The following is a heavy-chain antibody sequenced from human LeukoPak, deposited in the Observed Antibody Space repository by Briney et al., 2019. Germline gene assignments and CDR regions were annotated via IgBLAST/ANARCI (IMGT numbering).Heavy chain of an antibody. CDR1: GYFVSAGYY. CDR2: ISHRGTT. Sequence: PSETLSLTCAVSGYFVSAGYYWGWIRHSPGKGLEWIGSISHRGTTYHNPSLKSRVIMSLDTSMNQFSLSLASATAADTATYYCTRERSGTIVDDWGQGTLVTVSS. J-gene: IGHJ4*02. D-gene: IGHD1-1*01. CDR3: TRERSGTIVDD. V-gene: IGHV4-38-2*02.